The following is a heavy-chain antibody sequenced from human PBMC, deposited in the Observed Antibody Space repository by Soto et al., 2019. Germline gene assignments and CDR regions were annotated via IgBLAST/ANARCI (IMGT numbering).Heavy chain of an antibody. CDR2: LSPYNGNT. Sequence: QVQLVQSGAEVKKPGASVKVSCKASGYTFKTYGISWVRQAPGQGLEWMGWLSPYNGNTTYAQKLQGRVTLTTDRSTSTAFMELRRLRSDVTAVSYCAREGQAMGFDYCGQGTLVNVYS. CDR3: AREGQAMGFDY. J-gene: IGHJ4*02. CDR1: GYTFKTYG. D-gene: IGHD5-18*01. V-gene: IGHV1-18*01.